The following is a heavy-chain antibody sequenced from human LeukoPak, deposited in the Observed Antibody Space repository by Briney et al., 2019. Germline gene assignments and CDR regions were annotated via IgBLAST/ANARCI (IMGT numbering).Heavy chain of an antibody. J-gene: IGHJ4*02. CDR1: GFTFSNYG. V-gene: IGHV3-33*01. CDR3: ARDMGLIVVVPAALDY. CDR2: IWYDGSNK. Sequence: GGSLRLSCAASGFTFSNYGMHWVRQAPGKGLEWVAVIWYDGSNKDYGDSVKGRFTISRDNSKNTVYLQINSLRAEDTAVYYCARDMGLIVVVPAALDYWGQGTLVTVSS. D-gene: IGHD2-2*01.